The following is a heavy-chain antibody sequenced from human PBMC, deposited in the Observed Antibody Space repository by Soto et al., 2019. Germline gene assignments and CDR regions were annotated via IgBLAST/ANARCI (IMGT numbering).Heavy chain of an antibody. CDR3: ARVSGRYLPFDY. Sequence: GGSLRLSCAASGFTFSSYAMSWVRQAPGKGLEWVSHITTSGSTIYYADSVKGRFTISRDNAKNSLYLQMNSLRDDDTAVYYCARVSGRYLPFDYWGQGTLVTVSS. V-gene: IGHV3-48*02. CDR2: ITTSGSTI. J-gene: IGHJ4*02. D-gene: IGHD6-19*01. CDR1: GFTFSSYA.